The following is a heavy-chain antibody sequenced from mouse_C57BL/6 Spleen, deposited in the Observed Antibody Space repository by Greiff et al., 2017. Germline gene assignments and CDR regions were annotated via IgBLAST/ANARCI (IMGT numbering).Heavy chain of an antibody. CDR2: IWWDADK. D-gene: IGHD1-1*01. V-gene: IGHV8-8*01. J-gene: IGHJ2*01. CDR1: GFSLSTFGMG. Sequence: VKLMESGPGILQPSQTLSLTCSFSGFSLSTFGMGVGWIRQPSGKGLDWLAHIWWDADKYSNPALKRRLTISKDTSKNQVFLKIANVDTADTATYYCARIADDTTVVAHYFDYWGQGTTLTVSS. CDR3: ARIADDTTVVAHYFDY.